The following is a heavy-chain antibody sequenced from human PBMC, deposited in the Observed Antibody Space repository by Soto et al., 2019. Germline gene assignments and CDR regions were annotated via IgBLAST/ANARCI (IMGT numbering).Heavy chain of an antibody. CDR3: ARTVLGPDLLADSFVDYYYYMDV. CDR1: GGSISNFY. Sequence: TLSLTCTVSGGSISNFYWSWIRQPPGKGLEWIGYFYYTGSTSYNPSLKRRVTFSADSSRGQFSLRLNSVTAADTAVYYCARTVLGPDLLADSFVDYYYYMDVWGQGTTVTVSS. D-gene: IGHD3-9*01. CDR2: FYYTGST. J-gene: IGHJ6*03. V-gene: IGHV4-59*08.